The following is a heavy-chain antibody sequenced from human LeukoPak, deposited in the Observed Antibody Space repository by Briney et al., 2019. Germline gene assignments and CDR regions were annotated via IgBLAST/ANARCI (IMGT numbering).Heavy chain of an antibody. Sequence: PGGSLGLSCAASGFTVSSNYMSWVRQAPGKGLEWVSVIYSGGSTYYADSVKGRFTISRDNSKNTLYFQMNSLRAEDTAVYYCARCNGYCGFFDYWGLGTLVTVSS. D-gene: IGHD3-22*01. J-gene: IGHJ4*02. CDR1: GFTVSSNY. CDR2: IYSGGST. V-gene: IGHV3-66*02. CDR3: ARCNGYCGFFDY.